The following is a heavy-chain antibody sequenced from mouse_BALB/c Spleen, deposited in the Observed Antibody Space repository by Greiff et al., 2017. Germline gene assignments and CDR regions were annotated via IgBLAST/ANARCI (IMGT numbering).Heavy chain of an antibody. J-gene: IGHJ3*01. D-gene: IGHD2-2*01. V-gene: IGHV5-17*02. CDR2: ISSGSSTI. Sequence: EVQLVESGGGLVQPGGSRKLSCAASGFTFSSFGMHWVRQVPEKGLEWVAYISSGSSTIYYADTVKGRFTISRDNPKNTLFLQKTSLRSEDTAMYYCARFGYGAWFAYWGQGTLVTVSA. CDR1: GFTFSSFG. CDR3: ARFGYGAWFAY.